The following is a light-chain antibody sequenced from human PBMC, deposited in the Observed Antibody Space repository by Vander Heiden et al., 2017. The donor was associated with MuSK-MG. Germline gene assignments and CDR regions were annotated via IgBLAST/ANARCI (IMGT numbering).Light chain of an antibody. CDR3: QQYNNWPPVT. V-gene: IGKV3-15*01. CDR2: GAS. CDR1: QSVSSN. J-gene: IGKJ4*01. Sequence: EIVMTQSPASLSVSPGERATLSCRASQSVSSNLAWYLQKPGQAPRLLIYGASTRATGIPARFSGSGSGTEFTLTISSLQSEDFAVYYCQQYNNWPPVTFGGGTKVEIK.